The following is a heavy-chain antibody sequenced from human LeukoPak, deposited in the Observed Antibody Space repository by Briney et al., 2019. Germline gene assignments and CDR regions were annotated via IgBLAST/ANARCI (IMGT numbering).Heavy chain of an antibody. J-gene: IGHJ4*02. D-gene: IGHD4/OR15-4a*01. CDR2: ISYDGSNK. CDR1: GFTFSSYA. V-gene: IGHV3-30*18. CDR3: AKGIRTMGYFDY. Sequence: GGSLRLSCAAPGFTFSSYAMHWVRQAPGKGLEWVAVISYDGSNKYYADSVKGRFTISRDKSKHTVYLQMNSLRAEDTAVYYCAKGIRTMGYFDYWGQGTLVTVSS.